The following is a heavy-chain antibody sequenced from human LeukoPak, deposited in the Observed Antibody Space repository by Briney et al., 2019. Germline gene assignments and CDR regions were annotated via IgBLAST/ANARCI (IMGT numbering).Heavy chain of an antibody. CDR2: ISLNGGSS. Sequence: GGSLRLSCTASGLSLNSYAMSWVRQVPGKGLEWVSGISLNGGSSGYADSVKGRFTISRDNAKNSLYLQMNSLRAEDTALYYCVRSITMFQHWGQGTLVSVSS. V-gene: IGHV3-20*04. CDR1: GLSLNSYA. J-gene: IGHJ1*01. D-gene: IGHD3-10*01. CDR3: VRSITMFQH.